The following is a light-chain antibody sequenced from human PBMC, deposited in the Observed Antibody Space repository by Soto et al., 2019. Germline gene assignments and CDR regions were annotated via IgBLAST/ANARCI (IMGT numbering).Light chain of an antibody. CDR1: RSDVGGYNY. Sequence: IRITCTGTRSDVGGYNYVSWYQQPPGKAPKLIIYDVSDRPSGVSTRFSGSKSGNTASLTISGLQADDEADYYCSSYTSQSTVVFGGGTKVTVL. CDR3: SSYTSQSTVV. CDR2: DVS. J-gene: IGLJ3*02. V-gene: IGLV2-14*04.